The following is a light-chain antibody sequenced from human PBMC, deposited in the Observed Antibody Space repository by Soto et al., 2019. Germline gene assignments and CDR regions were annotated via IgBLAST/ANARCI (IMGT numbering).Light chain of an antibody. CDR3: SSYAKSNTYV. J-gene: IGLJ1*01. V-gene: IGLV2-8*01. CDR2: DVN. Sequence: QSVLTQPPSASGSPGQSVTISCTGTSSDVGAYNYVSWYQQHPGRAPRRIIYDVNQRPSGVPDRFSGSKSGNTASLTVSGLQAEDEADYYCSSYAKSNTYVVGTGTKLTVL. CDR1: SSDVGAYNY.